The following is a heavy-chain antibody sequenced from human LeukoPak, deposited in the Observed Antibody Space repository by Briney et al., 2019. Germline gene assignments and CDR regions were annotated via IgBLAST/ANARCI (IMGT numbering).Heavy chain of an antibody. Sequence: GGSLRLSCAASGFTFSTYSMNWVRQSPGKGLEWVSYIRSSSSIIHYADSVKGRFTISRDNAKSSLYLQMNSLRDEDTAVYYCARNLYDFLTRFDSWGQGTLVTVSS. J-gene: IGHJ4*02. V-gene: IGHV3-48*02. D-gene: IGHD3-9*01. CDR1: GFTFSTYS. CDR3: ARNLYDFLTRFDS. CDR2: IRSSSSII.